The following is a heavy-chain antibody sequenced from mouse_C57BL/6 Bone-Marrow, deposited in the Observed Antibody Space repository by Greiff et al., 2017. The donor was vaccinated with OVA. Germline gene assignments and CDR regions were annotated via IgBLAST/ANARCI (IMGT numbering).Heavy chain of an antibody. CDR2: INPYNGGT. V-gene: IGHV1-19*01. CDR1: GYTFTDYY. CDR3: ARSYYDSYYYAMDY. Sequence: EVQLQQSGPVLVKPGASVKMSCKASGYTFTDYYMNWVKQSHGKSLEWIGVINPYNGGTSYNQKFKGKATLTVDKSSSTAYMELNSLTSDDSAVYYCARSYYDSYYYAMDYWGQGTSVTVSS. D-gene: IGHD2-4*01. J-gene: IGHJ4*01.